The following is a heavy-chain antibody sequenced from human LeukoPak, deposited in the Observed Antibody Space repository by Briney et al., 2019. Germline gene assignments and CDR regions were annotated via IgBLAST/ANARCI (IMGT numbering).Heavy chain of an antibody. J-gene: IGHJ4*02. D-gene: IGHD6-25*01. Sequence: PGGSLRLSCAASGFTFNRNAISWVCQPPGKGLDWVSSIGGSGDKTFYADSVKGRFTISRDNPKNMVHLQMNSLTGEDTALYYCVRRGDASSGWGDHDFWGQGALVTVSS. CDR2: IGGSGDKT. V-gene: IGHV3-23*01. CDR1: GFTFNRNA. CDR3: VRRGDASSGWGDHDF.